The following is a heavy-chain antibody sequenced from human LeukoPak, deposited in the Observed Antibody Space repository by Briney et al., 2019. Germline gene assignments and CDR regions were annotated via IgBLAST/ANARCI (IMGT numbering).Heavy chain of an antibody. CDR3: ARVPIGHNWFDP. V-gene: IGHV1-2*02. CDR1: GYTFTSYD. D-gene: IGHD3-10*01. Sequence: ASVKVSCKASGYTFTSYDINWARQAPGQGLEWMGWINPNSGGTNYAQKFQGRVTMTRDTSISTAYMELSRLRSDDTAVYYCARVPIGHNWFDPWGQGTLVTVSS. CDR2: INPNSGGT. J-gene: IGHJ5*02.